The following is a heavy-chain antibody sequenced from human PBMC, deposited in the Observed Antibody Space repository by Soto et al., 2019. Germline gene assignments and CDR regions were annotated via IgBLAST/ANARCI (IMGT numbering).Heavy chain of an antibody. CDR3: ARGTNRSGWRAWFDP. Sequence: QVQLVQAGAEVKKPGSSVHVSCKASGGTFSSDTISCVRQAPGQGPAWMGRILPSLVIANDAQKFQGRVTITADKSTSTAYMELSSLRSEDMAVYYWARGTNRSGWRAWFDPWGQGTMVTVSS. V-gene: IGHV1-69*02. J-gene: IGHJ5*02. CDR1: GGTFSSDT. D-gene: IGHD6-19*01. CDR2: ILPSLVIA.